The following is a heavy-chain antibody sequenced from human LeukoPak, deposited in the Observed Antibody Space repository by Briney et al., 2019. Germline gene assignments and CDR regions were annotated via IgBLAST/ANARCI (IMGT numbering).Heavy chain of an antibody. CDR2: INHSGST. V-gene: IGHV4-34*01. CDR1: GGSFSGYY. J-gene: IGHJ4*02. D-gene: IGHD3-3*01. CDR3: ARGHITIFGVVKD. Sequence: PSETLSLTCAVYGGSFSGYYWSSIRQPPGKGLEWIGEINHSGSTNYNPSLKSRVTISVDTSKNQFSLKLSSVTAADTAVYYCARGHITIFGVVKDWGQGTLVTVSS.